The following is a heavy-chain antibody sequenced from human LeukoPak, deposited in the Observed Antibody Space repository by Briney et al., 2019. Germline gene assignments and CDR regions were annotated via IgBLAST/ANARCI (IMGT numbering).Heavy chain of an antibody. CDR3: ARGVGTSGFDY. Sequence: SETLSLTYTVSGGSISSYYWSWIRQPPGKGLEWIGYIYYSGSTNYNPSLKSRVTISVDTSKNQFSLKLSSVTAADTAVYYCARGVGTSGFDYWGQGTLVTVSS. CDR1: GGSISSYY. V-gene: IGHV4-59*01. CDR2: IYYSGST. D-gene: IGHD1-14*01. J-gene: IGHJ4*02.